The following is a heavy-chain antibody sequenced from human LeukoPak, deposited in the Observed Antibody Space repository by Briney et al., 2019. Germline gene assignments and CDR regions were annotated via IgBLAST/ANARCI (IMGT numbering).Heavy chain of an antibody. V-gene: IGHV1-18*01. CDR2: ISAYNGNT. CDR3: ARDSSRLRELGTSFDY. Sequence: GASVKVSCKASGYTFTSYGISWVRQAPGQGLEWMGWISAYNGNTNYAQKLQGRVTMTTDTSTSTAYMELRSLRSDDTAVYYCARDSSRLRELGTSFDYWGQGTLVTVSS. CDR1: GYTFTSYG. D-gene: IGHD1-26*01. J-gene: IGHJ4*02.